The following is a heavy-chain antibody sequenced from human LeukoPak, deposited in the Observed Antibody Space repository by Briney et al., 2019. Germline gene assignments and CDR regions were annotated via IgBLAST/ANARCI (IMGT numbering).Heavy chain of an antibody. V-gene: IGHV3-23*01. CDR1: GVSFSIYA. CDR2: ISGSGGST. Sequence: PGGSLRLSCAASGVSFSIYAMSWVRQAPGKGREWVSAISGSGGSTYYAYSVRGRVTTSRDTSTNTLCLRIKSPRAEDTPVYYCAKVQAIVVVVADTGLWVWDYWGQGTLVTVSS. D-gene: IGHD2-15*01. CDR3: AKVQAIVVVVADTGLWVWDY. J-gene: IGHJ4*02.